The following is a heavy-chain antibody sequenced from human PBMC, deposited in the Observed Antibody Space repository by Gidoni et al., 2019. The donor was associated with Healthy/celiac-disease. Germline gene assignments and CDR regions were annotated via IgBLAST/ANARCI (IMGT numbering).Heavy chain of an antibody. CDR3: ARLQGHHYYGSELCGMDV. D-gene: IGHD3-10*01. CDR2: LYYSGTA. J-gene: IGHJ6*02. V-gene: IGHV4-39*01. CDR1: GGSISSSGCY. Sequence: QLQLQESGQGLVKRSETLSLTCTVSGGSISSSGCYWGIGSLYYSGTASYNPSLKGRVTIFVDTSRIQFSLRLSSVTAADTAIYYCARLQGHHYYGSELCGMDVWGQGTTVTVSS.